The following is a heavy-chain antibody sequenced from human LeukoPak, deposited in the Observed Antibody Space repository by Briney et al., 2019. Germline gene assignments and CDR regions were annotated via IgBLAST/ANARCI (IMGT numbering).Heavy chain of an antibody. D-gene: IGHD3-9*01. CDR1: GYTFTSYG. V-gene: IGHV1-2*02. Sequence: ASVKVSCKASGYTFTSYGISWVRQAPGQGLEWMGWINPNSGGTNYAQKFQGRVTMTRDTSISTAYMELSRLRSDDTAVYYCARDLIRYWWFDPWGQGTLVTVSS. J-gene: IGHJ5*02. CDR3: ARDLIRYWWFDP. CDR2: INPNSGGT.